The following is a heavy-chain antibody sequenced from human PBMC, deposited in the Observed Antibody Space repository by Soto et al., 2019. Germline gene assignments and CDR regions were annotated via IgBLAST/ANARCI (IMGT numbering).Heavy chain of an antibody. J-gene: IGHJ5*02. CDR3: ARASGRGWYNWFDP. CDR1: GDTFSSYG. Sequence: QVQLVQSGAEVKKPGSSVKVSCKASGDTFSSYGISWVRQAPGQGLEFMGGIIPKFGTTNYAQKFRGRVTITADESTSTAYMEVRSLRSEYTAVYYCARASGRGWYNWFDPWGQGTLVTVSS. D-gene: IGHD6-19*01. CDR2: IIPKFGTT. V-gene: IGHV1-69*01.